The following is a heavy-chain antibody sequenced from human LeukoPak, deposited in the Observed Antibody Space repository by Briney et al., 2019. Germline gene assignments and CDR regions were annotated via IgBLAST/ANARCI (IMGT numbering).Heavy chain of an antibody. CDR2: ISSGSSAI. CDR1: GFTFTTYS. CDR3: AELGITMIGGV. D-gene: IGHD3-10*02. Sequence: GGSLRLSCEASGFTFTTYSMTWVRQAPGKGLEWVSIISSGSSAIFSADALKGRFTISRDDAKNLLYLDINSLRAEDTAVYYCAELGITMIGGVWGKGTTVTISS. V-gene: IGHV3-21*01. J-gene: IGHJ6*04.